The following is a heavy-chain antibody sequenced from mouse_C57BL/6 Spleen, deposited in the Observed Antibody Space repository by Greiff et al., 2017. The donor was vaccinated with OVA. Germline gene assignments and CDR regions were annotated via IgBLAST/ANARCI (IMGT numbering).Heavy chain of an antibody. V-gene: IGHV14-2*01. CDR2: LDPEDGET. D-gene: IGHD1-1*01. CDR1: GFNIKDYY. Sequence: EVQLQQSGAELVKPGASVKLSCTASGFNIKDYYMHWVKQRTEQGLEWIGRLDPEDGETKSAPYFQGKATITADTSSNKAYLQLSSLTAEDTAVYYSARSDYYGSSYGWLAYWGQGTLGTVSA. J-gene: IGHJ3*01. CDR3: ARSDYYGSSYGWLAY.